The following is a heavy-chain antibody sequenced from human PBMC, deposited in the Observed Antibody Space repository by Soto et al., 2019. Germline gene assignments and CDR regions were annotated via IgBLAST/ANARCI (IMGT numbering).Heavy chain of an antibody. CDR3: AKRLSYNSGWYYFDY. D-gene: IGHD6-19*01. Sequence: GGSLRLSCAASGFTFSSYAMHWVRQAPGKGLEWVAVISYDGSNKYYADSVKGRFTISRDNSKNTLHLQMNSLRAEDTAVYYCAKRLSYNSGWYYFDYWGPGTLVTVSS. CDR2: ISYDGSNK. V-gene: IGHV3-30-3*02. CDR1: GFTFSSYA. J-gene: IGHJ4*02.